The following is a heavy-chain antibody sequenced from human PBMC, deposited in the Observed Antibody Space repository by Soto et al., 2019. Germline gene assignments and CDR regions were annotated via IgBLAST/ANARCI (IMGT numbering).Heavy chain of an antibody. V-gene: IGHV3-23*01. Sequence: PGGSHRLSCTASGFTCISYAMSWVRQAPGKGLEWVSAISGSGGSTYYADSVKGRFTISRDNSKNTLYLQMNSLRAEDTAVYYCAKDRTYSSSSFDYWGQGTLVTVSS. CDR3: AKDRTYSSSSFDY. D-gene: IGHD6-6*01. CDR1: GFTCISYA. J-gene: IGHJ4*02. CDR2: ISGSGGST.